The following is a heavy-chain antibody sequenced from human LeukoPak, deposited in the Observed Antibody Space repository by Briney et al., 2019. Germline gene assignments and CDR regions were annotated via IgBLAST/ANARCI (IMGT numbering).Heavy chain of an antibody. CDR2: IHPNRGNT. CDR1: GYTFTGYY. Sequence: ASVKVSCKASGYTFTGYYIHWVRQAPGQGLEWMGWIHPNRGNTNYAQEFQGRVTMTRDTSISTAYMELNRLTSDDTAVYYCVKVTATTFDYWGQGTLVTVSS. V-gene: IGHV1-2*02. J-gene: IGHJ4*02. D-gene: IGHD2-21*02. CDR3: VKVTATTFDY.